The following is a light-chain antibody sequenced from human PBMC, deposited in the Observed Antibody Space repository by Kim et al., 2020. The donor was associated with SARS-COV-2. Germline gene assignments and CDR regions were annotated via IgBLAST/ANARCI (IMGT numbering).Light chain of an antibody. J-gene: IGKJ5*01. CDR3: QQYDRPPPKVT. CDR1: QDISNY. Sequence: DIQMTQSPSSLSASVGDRVTITCQASQDISNYLNWYQQKPGKAPKLLIYDASNLETGVPSRFSGSGSGTDFTFTISSLQPEDTATYCCQQYDRPPPKVTFGQGTRLEIK. CDR2: DAS. V-gene: IGKV1-33*01.